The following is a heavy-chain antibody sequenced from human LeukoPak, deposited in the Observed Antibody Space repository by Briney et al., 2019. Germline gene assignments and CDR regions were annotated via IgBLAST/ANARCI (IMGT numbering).Heavy chain of an antibody. V-gene: IGHV1-69*13. CDR3: ASENPYYYDSSGYYSHYYFDY. Sequence: SVKVSCKASGGTFSSYAISWVRQAPGQGLEWMGRIIPIFGTANYAQKFQGRVTITADESTSTAYMELSSLRSEDTAVYYCASENPYYYDSSGYYSHYYFDYWGQGTLVTVSS. CDR2: IIPIFGTA. D-gene: IGHD3-22*01. J-gene: IGHJ4*02. CDR1: GGTFSSYA.